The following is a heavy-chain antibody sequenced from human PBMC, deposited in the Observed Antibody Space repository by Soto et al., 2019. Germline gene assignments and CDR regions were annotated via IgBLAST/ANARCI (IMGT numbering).Heavy chain of an antibody. Sequence: PGGSLRLSCAASGFTFSSYGMHWVRQAPGKGLEWVAVISYDGSNKYYADSVKGRFTISRDNSKNTLYLQMNSLRAEDTAVYYCAKFLRFLEYHYYGMDVWGQGTTVTVSS. CDR2: ISYDGSNK. V-gene: IGHV3-30*18. D-gene: IGHD3-3*01. CDR3: AKFLRFLEYHYYGMDV. J-gene: IGHJ6*02. CDR1: GFTFSSYG.